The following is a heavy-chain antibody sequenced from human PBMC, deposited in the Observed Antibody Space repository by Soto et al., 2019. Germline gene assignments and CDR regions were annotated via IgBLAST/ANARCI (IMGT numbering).Heavy chain of an antibody. CDR1: GGSIRDDTYY. J-gene: IGHJ5*02. V-gene: IGHV4-39*01. Sequence: QLQLQESGPGLVKPSETLSLTCTVSGGSIRDDTYYWGWIRQPPGKGLEWIWSIYYSGTSSYSSSLKGRVTMAAGTSKERLSLRLSSVTAAASAVYYFARILCYSPNCVPLDPWGQETLVIVSS. D-gene: IGHD1-1*01. CDR2: IYYSGTS. CDR3: ARILCYSPNCVPLDP.